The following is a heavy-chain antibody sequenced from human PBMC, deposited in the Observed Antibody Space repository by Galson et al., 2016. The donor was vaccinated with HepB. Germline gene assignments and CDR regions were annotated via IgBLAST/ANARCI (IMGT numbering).Heavy chain of an antibody. CDR1: GYTFTPYD. V-gene: IGHV1-2*02. CDR3: ARPVNRVGTGY. CDR2: INPNNGDT. J-gene: IGHJ4*02. Sequence: SVKVSCKASGYTFTPYDIYWVRQAPGQGLEWMGWINPNNGDTMYVQNFRGRVTLTRDTSISTAYMELDSLTSDDTAVYYCARPVNRVGTGYWGQGTLVTVSS. D-gene: IGHD1-1*01.